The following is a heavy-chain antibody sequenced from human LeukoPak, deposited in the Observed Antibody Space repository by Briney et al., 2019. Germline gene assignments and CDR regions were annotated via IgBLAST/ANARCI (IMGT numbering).Heavy chain of an antibody. Sequence: ASVKVSCKASGYTFTGYYMYWVRQAPGQGLEWMGWINPNSGGTNYAQKFQGWVTMTRDTSISTAYMELNRLRSDDTAVYYCAREVHRSSKWFDPWGQGTLVTVSS. CDR3: AREVHRSSKWFDP. CDR2: INPNSGGT. D-gene: IGHD6-13*01. CDR1: GYTFTGYY. V-gene: IGHV1-2*04. J-gene: IGHJ5*02.